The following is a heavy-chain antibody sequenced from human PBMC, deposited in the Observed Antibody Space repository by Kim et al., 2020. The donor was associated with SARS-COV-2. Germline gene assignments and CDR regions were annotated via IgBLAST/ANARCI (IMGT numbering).Heavy chain of an antibody. CDR1: GFTFSGST. CDR2: ISSKPNNYAT. Sequence: GGSLRLSCAASGFTFSGSTMHWVRQASGKGLEWVGRISSKPNNYATAYAASVKGRFTISRDDSKNTAYLQMSSLKTEDTAIYYCTRVNPIPSGWYDALDIWGQGTTVTVSS. J-gene: IGHJ3*02. V-gene: IGHV3-73*01. CDR3: TRVNPIPSGWYDALDI. D-gene: IGHD6-19*01.